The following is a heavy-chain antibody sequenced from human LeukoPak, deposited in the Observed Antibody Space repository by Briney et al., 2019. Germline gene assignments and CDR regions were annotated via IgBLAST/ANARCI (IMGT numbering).Heavy chain of an antibody. J-gene: IGHJ4*02. CDR3: AREFAAMVDY. D-gene: IGHD5-18*01. V-gene: IGHV3-23*01. CDR2: ISGSGGST. CDR1: GFTFSSYA. Sequence: GGSLRLSCAASGFTFSSYAMSWVRQAPGKGLEWVSVISGSGGSTYYADSVKGRFTISRDNPKNTLYLQMNSLRAEDTAVYYCAREFAAMVDYWGQGTLVTVSS.